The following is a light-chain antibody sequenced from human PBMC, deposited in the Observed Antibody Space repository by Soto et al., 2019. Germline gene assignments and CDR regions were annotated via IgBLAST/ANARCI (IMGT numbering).Light chain of an antibody. J-gene: IGKJ4*01. Sequence: EIVVTQSPATLSVSPGERATLSCRASQSVGNNFAWYQQKPGQAPRLLIFATYTRATGVPARFSGSGSGTEFTLTISSLQSEDFAVYYCQRYGDLPLTFGGGAKVEIE. V-gene: IGKV3-15*01. CDR1: QSVGNN. CDR3: QRYGDLPLT. CDR2: ATY.